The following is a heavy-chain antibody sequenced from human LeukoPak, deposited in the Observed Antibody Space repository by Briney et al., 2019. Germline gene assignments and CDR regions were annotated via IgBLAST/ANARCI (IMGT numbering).Heavy chain of an antibody. D-gene: IGHD5/OR15-5a*01. J-gene: IGHJ2*01. CDR3: ARDKSTSYYWYFDL. CDR1: GGSISSYY. CDR2: IYYSGST. Sequence: PSETLSLTCTVSGGSISSYYWSWNRQPPGKGLEWIGYIYYSGSTNYNPSLKSRVTISVDTSKNQFSLKLSSVTAADTAVYYCARDKSTSYYWYFDLWGRGTLVTVSS. V-gene: IGHV4-59*01.